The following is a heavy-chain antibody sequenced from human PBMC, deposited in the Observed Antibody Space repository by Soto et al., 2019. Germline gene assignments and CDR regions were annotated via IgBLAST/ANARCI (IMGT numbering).Heavy chain of an antibody. J-gene: IGHJ4*02. CDR3: AKSSRITLVRGVTDY. CDR1: GFAFSNYA. V-gene: IGHV3-23*01. CDR2: ISGGAGDT. D-gene: IGHD3-10*01. Sequence: XGSLRLSCAAAGFAFSNYAMNWVRQAPGKGLEWVSAISGGAGDTYYADSVKGRFTISRDNSKNTLYLQMKSLRAEDTAVYYCAKSSRITLVRGVTDYWGQGTLVTVSS.